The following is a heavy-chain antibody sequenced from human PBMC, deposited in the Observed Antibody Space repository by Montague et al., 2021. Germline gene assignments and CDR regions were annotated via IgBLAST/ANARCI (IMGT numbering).Heavy chain of an antibody. D-gene: IGHD3-10*01. CDR1: GDSVSNNNAA. J-gene: IGHJ4*02. V-gene: IGHV6-1*01. CDR2: TYYRSTWYT. Sequence: CAISGDSVSNNNAAWYRIRESPSRGLEWLGRTYYRSTWYTDYAVSVKGRIAINPDTSKNQFSLQLNSVTPEDTAVYYCAREGVGDLLFGFDSWGQGTLVTVSS. CDR3: AREGVGDLLFGFDS.